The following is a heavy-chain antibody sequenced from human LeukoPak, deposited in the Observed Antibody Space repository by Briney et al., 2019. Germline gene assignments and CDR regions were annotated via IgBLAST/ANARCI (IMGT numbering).Heavy chain of an antibody. V-gene: IGHV3-21*06. CDR3: ARGAELRYFDYLFNRGPYYYSYMDV. CDR2: ISGSSTYM. J-gene: IGHJ6*03. Sequence: PGGSLRLSCAVSGFTLNSYTLNWVRQAPGKGLEWVSSISGSSTYMYFADSVKGRFTISRDNAKNSLYLQMNSLRAEDTAIYYCARGAELRYFDYLFNRGPYYYSYMDVWGKGTSVTVSS. D-gene: IGHD3-9*01. CDR1: GFTLNSYT.